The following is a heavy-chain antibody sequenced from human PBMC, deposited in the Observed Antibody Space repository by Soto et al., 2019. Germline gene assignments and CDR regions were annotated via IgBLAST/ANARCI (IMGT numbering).Heavy chain of an antibody. V-gene: IGHV3-21*01. CDR2: ISSSSSYI. CDR1: GFTFSSYS. CDR3: ARDGVRSYDFDI. Sequence: PGGYLRLSCAASGFTFSSYSKNWVRQAPGKGLEWVSSISSSSSYISYADSVKGRFTFSRDNAKTSLYLQMNSLRAEDTVVYYCARDGVRSYDFDIWGQGTMVTVSS. D-gene: IGHD3-10*01. J-gene: IGHJ3*02.